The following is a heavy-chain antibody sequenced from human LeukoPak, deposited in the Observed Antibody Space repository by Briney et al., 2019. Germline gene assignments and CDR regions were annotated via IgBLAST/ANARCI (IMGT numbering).Heavy chain of an antibody. V-gene: IGHV3-30*18. CDR3: AKDLGGP. Sequence: GGSLRLSCVASGFTFSSYGMHWVRQAPGKGLEWVAVISYDGSNKYYADSVKGRFTISRDNSKNTLYLQMNSLRAEDTAVYYCAKDLGGPGGQGTLVTVSS. D-gene: IGHD3-10*01. CDR1: GFTFSSYG. J-gene: IGHJ4*02. CDR2: ISYDGSNK.